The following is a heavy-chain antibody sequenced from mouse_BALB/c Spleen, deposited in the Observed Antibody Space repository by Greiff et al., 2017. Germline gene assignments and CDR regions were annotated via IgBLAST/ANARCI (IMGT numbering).Heavy chain of an antibody. CDR1: GYSFTGYF. CDR3: GRPTYGRGYAMDY. V-gene: IGHV1-37*01. J-gene: IGHJ4*01. D-gene: IGHD1-1*01. Sequence: VQLQQSGPELVKPGASVKISCKASGYSFTGYFMNWVKQSHGKSLEWIGRINPYNGDTFYNQKFKCKATLTVDKSSSTAHMELLSLTSEDSAVYYCGRPTYGRGYAMDYWGQGTSVTVSS. CDR2: INPYNGDT.